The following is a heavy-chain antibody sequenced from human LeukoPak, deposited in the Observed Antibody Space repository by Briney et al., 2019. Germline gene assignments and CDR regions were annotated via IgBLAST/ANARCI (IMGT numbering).Heavy chain of an antibody. CDR2: ISGGGGST. V-gene: IGHV3-23*01. Sequence: PGGSLRLAWAASGFTLSSLAMSWVRQPPGEGLEWVASISGGGGSTYYAASVKGPFTISRENSKNTLYLQTNSLRAEDTAVYYCAKIALFRYWHYWGQGTLVTVSS. CDR1: GFTLSSLA. CDR3: AKIALFRYWHY. J-gene: IGHJ4*02. D-gene: IGHD2-8*02.